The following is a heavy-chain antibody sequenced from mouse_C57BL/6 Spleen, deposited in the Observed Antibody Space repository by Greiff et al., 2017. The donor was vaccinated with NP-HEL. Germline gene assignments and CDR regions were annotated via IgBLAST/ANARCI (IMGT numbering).Heavy chain of an antibody. CDR2: ISYSGST. J-gene: IGHJ2*01. CDR3: ARGPYYYGSSTYYFDY. CDR1: GYSITSDY. V-gene: IGHV3-8*01. D-gene: IGHD1-1*01. Sequence: EVQLKESGPGLAKPSQTLSLTCSVTGYSITSDYWNWIRKFPGNKLEYMGYISYSGSTYYNPSLKSRISITRDTSKNQYYLQLNSVTTEDTATYYCARGPYYYGSSTYYFDYWGQGTTLTVSS.